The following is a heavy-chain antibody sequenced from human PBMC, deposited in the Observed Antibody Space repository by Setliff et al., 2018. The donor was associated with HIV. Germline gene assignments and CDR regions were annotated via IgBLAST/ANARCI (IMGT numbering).Heavy chain of an antibody. D-gene: IGHD1-26*01. CDR3: AGGPGTTSIDY. V-gene: IGHV4-34*01. Sequence: SETLSLTCAVYGGALSAYYWSWIRQSPGKGLEWIGEISRSGSTKYNPSLRSRVTISVDTSKNQFSLKLISVTAADTAVYYCAGGPGTTSIDYWAQGTLVTVPQ. CDR1: GGALSAYY. CDR2: ISRSGST. J-gene: IGHJ4*02.